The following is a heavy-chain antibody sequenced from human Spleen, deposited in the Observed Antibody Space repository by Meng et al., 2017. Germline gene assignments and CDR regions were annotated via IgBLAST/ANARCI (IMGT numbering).Heavy chain of an antibody. V-gene: IGHV4-38-2*02. Sequence: GSLRLSCSVSGYSISSAYYCGWIRQPPGKGLEWIGTIYHSGSTYYSPSLKSRVTISVDTSKNQFSLKLTSVTAADPAVYYCARAAGELDFWGQGTLVTVSS. D-gene: IGHD1-26*01. J-gene: IGHJ4*02. CDR2: IYHSGST. CDR3: ARAAGELDF. CDR1: GYSISSAYY.